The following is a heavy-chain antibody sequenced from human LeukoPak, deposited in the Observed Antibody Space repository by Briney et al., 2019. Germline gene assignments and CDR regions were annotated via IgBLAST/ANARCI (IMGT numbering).Heavy chain of an antibody. D-gene: IGHD4-17*01. CDR1: GFTVSSNY. CDR2: IYSGGST. J-gene: IGHJ4*02. V-gene: IGHV3-66*02. CDR3: ASETTVTSLGY. Sequence: GGSLRLSCAASGFTVSSNYMSWVRQAPGKGPEWVSVIYSGGSTYYADSVKGRFTISRDNSKNTLYLQMNSLRAEDTAVYYCASETTVTSLGYWGQGTLVTVSS.